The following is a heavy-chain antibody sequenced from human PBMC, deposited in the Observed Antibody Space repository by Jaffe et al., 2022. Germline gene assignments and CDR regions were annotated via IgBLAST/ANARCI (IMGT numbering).Heavy chain of an antibody. V-gene: IGHV3-53*02. Sequence: EVQLVETGGGLIQSGGSLRLSCAASGFAVSATFMTWVRQAPRKGLEWVSVLYSGGSTDYADSVKGRFTISRDNSKNTVYLQMNSLRAEDTALYYCARGAAGAWEYHFDSWGQGTLVTVSS. CDR3: ARGAAGAWEYHFDS. D-gene: IGHD1-26*01. CDR1: GFAVSATF. CDR2: LYSGGST. J-gene: IGHJ4*02.